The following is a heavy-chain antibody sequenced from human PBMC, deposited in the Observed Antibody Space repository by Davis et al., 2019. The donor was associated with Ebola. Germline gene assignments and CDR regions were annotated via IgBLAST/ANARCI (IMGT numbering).Heavy chain of an antibody. CDR2: ISSSSSYI. V-gene: IGHV3-21*01. Sequence: GESLKISCAASGFTFSSYSMNWVRQAPGKGLEWVSSISSSSSYIYYADSVKGRFTIPRDNAKNSLYLQMNSLRAEDTAVYYCARYPMRGFTMVQGDAFDIWGQGTMVTVSS. CDR3: ARYPMRGFTMVQGDAFDI. D-gene: IGHD3-10*01. CDR1: GFTFSSYS. J-gene: IGHJ3*02.